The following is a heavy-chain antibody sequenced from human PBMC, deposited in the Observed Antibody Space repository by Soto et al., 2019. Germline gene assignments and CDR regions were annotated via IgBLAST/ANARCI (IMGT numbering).Heavy chain of an antibody. Sequence: ASVKVSWKVSGYTLTELSMHWVRQAPGKGLEWMGGFDPEDGETIYAQKFQGRVTMTEGTSTDTAYMERSSLRSEETAVYYCATESPIAAAGAVASDIWGQGTIVKVSS. CDR2: FDPEDGET. CDR1: GYTLTELS. D-gene: IGHD6-13*01. V-gene: IGHV1-24*01. J-gene: IGHJ3*02. CDR3: ATESPIAAAGAVASDI.